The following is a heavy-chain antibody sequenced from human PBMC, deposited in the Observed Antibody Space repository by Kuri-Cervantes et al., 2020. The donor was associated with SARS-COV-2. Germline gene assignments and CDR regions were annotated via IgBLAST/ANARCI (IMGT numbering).Heavy chain of an antibody. V-gene: IGHV3-43D*03. CDR1: GFTFDDYA. CDR3: ARARPADFGDYS. CDR2: ISWDGGST. J-gene: IGHJ5*01. D-gene: IGHD4-17*01. Sequence: GGSLRLSCAASGFTFDDYAMHWVRQAPGKGLEWVSLISWDGGSTYYADSVKGRFTISRDNAKNTLYLQMNSLRAEDTAVYYCARARPADFGDYSWGQGTLVTVSS.